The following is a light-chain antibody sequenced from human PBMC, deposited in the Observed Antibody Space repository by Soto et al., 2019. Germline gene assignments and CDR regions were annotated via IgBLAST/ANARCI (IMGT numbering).Light chain of an antibody. Sequence: ETVLTQTPHTLSVSPGYTANLYCRASQYIGSTIAWYQQRSGQAPRLFIFDASMRLPTVPARFSGSVSGTEFTLTISGLQSEDFAVYFCQQYTDRPRTFGQGTKVDIK. V-gene: IGKV3-15*01. CDR3: QQYTDRPRT. CDR2: DAS. CDR1: QYIGST. J-gene: IGKJ1*01.